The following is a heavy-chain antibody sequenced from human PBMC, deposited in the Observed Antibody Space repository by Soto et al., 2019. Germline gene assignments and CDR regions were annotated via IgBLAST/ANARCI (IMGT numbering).Heavy chain of an antibody. CDR2: ISSSGSTI. V-gene: IGHV3-48*03. Sequence: GGSLRLSCAASGFTFSSYEMNWVRQAPGKGLEWVSYISSSGSTIYYADSVKGRFTISRDNAKNSLYLQMNSLRAEDTAVYYCARVKKQPPYYYYGMDVWGQGTTVTVSS. CDR3: ARVKKQPPYYYYGMDV. CDR1: GFTFSSYE. D-gene: IGHD5-18*01. J-gene: IGHJ6*02.